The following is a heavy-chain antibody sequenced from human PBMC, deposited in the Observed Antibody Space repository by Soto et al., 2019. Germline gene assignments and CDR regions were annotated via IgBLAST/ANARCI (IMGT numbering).Heavy chain of an antibody. CDR3: VCPGLVVTITYTCGVFCCMDV. CDR2: ISYDGVTK. V-gene: IGHV3-30*03. Sequence: GGSLRLSCAASGFTFSSYGMHWVRQAPGKGQEWVAVISYDGVTKYYTDYVKGRFTVSRDNSKSTLYLQMNSLRAEDTAVYFCVCPGLVVTITYTCGVFCCMDVWGQVTTV. J-gene: IGHJ6*02. D-gene: IGHD5-12*01. CDR1: GFTFSSYG.